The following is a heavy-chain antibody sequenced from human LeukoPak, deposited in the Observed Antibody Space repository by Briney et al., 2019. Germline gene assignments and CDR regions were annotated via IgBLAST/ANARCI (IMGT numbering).Heavy chain of an antibody. J-gene: IGHJ4*02. D-gene: IGHD1-26*01. CDR2: INTNTGNP. Sequence: GASVKVSCKASGYTFTGYYMHWVRQAPGQGLEWMGWINTNTGNPTYAQGFTGRFVFSLNTSVSTAYLQISSLKAEDTAVYYCARDRSGSYFDYWGQGTLVTVSS. V-gene: IGHV7-4-1*02. CDR3: ARDRSGSYFDY. CDR1: GYTFTGYY.